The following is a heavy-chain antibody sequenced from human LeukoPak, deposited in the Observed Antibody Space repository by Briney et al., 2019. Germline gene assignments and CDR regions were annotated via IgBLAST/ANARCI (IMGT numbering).Heavy chain of an antibody. CDR1: GYTFTSYG. CDR2: ISAYNGNT. V-gene: IGHV1-18*01. Sequence: ASVKVSCKASGYTFTSYGISWVRQAPGQGLEWMGWISAYNGNTNYAQKLQGRVTMTTDTSTSTAYMELRSLRSDDTAVYYCARARGPHSSGWSPNWFDPWGQGTLVTVSS. CDR3: ARARGPHSSGWSPNWFDP. D-gene: IGHD6-19*01. J-gene: IGHJ5*02.